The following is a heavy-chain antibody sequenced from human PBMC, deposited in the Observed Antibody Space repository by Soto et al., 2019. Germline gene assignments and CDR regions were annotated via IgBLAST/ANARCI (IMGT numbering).Heavy chain of an antibody. J-gene: IGHJ6*02. CDR3: AREGIGVYYYEGMHV. Sequence: QVQLEQSGAEVKKPGASVKVSCKASGYTFSSYGISWVRQAPGQGLEWMGWISGYNGNTNYELKFQDRVTMTTDTPTNTAYMELRSLRSDDTAVYYCAREGIGVYYYEGMHVWGQGTTVTVSS. CDR1: GYTFSSYG. CDR2: ISGYNGNT. D-gene: IGHD6-19*01. V-gene: IGHV1-18*01.